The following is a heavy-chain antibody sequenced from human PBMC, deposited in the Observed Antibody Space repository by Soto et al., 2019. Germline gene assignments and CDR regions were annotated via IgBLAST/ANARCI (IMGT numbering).Heavy chain of an antibody. CDR2: IIPIFGTA. CDR3: GYLPDYYYGMDV. CDR1: GGTFSSYA. Sequence: QVQLEQSGAEVKKPGSSVNVSCKASGGTFSSYAISWVRQAPGHGLEWMGGIIPIFGTANYAQKFQGRVMITAHESTSTDYMELSSLRSEDTVVYYCGYLPDYYYGMDVWGQGTTVTVSS. J-gene: IGHJ6*02. D-gene: IGHD2-15*01. V-gene: IGHV1-69*12.